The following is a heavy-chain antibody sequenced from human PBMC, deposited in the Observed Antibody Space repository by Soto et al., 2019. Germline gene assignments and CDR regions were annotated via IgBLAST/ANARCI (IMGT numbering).Heavy chain of an antibody. J-gene: IGHJ4*02. CDR2: ISGSGGST. CDR1: GFTFSSYA. V-gene: IGHV3-23*01. Sequence: GGSLRLSCAASGFTFSSYAMSWVRQAPGKGLEWVSAISGSGGSTYYADSVKGRFTISRDNSKNTLSLQMNSLRAEDTAMYHCAKVELLSGYFDSWGQGTLVTVSS. CDR3: AKVELLSGYFDS. D-gene: IGHD1-7*01.